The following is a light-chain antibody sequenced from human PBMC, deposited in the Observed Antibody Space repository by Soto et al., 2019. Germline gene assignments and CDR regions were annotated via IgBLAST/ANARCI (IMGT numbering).Light chain of an antibody. CDR3: QQYGSLSWT. J-gene: IGKJ1*01. V-gene: IGKV3-15*01. Sequence: EIVMTQSAATLSVSTGERATLSCRASQSVSSNLAWYQQKPGQAPRLLIYGASTRATGIPARFSGSGSGTEFTLTISRLEPEDFAVYHCQQYGSLSWTFGQGTKVDIK. CDR1: QSVSSN. CDR2: GAS.